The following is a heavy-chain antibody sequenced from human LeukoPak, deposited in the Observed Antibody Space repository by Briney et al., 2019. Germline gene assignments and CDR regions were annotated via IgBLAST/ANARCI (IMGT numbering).Heavy chain of an antibody. Sequence: PSETLSLTCTVSGASINSGDYYWTWLRQPPGKGLEWIAYIYNSGSTYYNPSLKSRVTISVDTSKNQFSLKLSSVTAADTAVYYCAREGHRGGRYGSGIEDYWGQGTLVTVSS. J-gene: IGHJ4*02. D-gene: IGHD3-10*01. CDR3: AREGHRGGRYGSGIEDY. CDR2: IYNSGST. CDR1: GASINSGDYY. V-gene: IGHV4-31*03.